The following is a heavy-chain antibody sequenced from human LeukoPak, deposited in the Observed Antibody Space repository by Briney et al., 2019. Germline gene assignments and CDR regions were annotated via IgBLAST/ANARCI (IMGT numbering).Heavy chain of an antibody. V-gene: IGHV3-23*01. D-gene: IGHD3-10*01. CDR1: GFTFSSYA. Sequence: GGSLRLSCAASGFTFSSYAMSWVRQAPGKGLEWVSVISGSGGSTYYADSVKGRFTISRDNSKNTLYLQMNSLRAEDTAVYFCAKSPQLWVYGSGSYQIEYFQHWGQGTLVTVSS. J-gene: IGHJ1*01. CDR3: AKSPQLWVYGSGSYQIEYFQH. CDR2: ISGSGGST.